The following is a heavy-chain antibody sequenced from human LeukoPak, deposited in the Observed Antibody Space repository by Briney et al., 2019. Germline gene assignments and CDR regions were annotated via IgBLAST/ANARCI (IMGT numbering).Heavy chain of an antibody. J-gene: IGHJ5*02. D-gene: IGHD6-19*01. CDR1: GYTFTSYD. V-gene: IGHV1-8*01. CDR3: ARSLYSSP. CDR2: MNPNSGNT. Sequence: ASVKVFCKASGYTFTSYDTNWVRQATGQGLEWMGWMNPNSGNTGYAQKVQGRVTMTRNPSLSTAYMELSSLRSEDTAVYYCARSLYSSPWGQGTLVTVSS.